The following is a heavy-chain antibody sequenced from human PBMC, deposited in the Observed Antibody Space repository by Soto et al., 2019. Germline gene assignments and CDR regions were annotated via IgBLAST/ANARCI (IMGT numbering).Heavy chain of an antibody. Sequence: PFEPLSHPCSVSCGNSIRGGYHWILNHQHPGKGLEWIGYIYYSGGTYYNPSLKSRVTISVDTSENQFSLRLSSVTAADTAVYYCARKDSGYADYMDVWGKGTTVTVSS. D-gene: IGHD5-12*01. CDR1: CGNSIRGGYH. CDR2: IYYSGGT. V-gene: IGHV4-31*03. CDR3: ARKDSGYADYMDV. J-gene: IGHJ6*03.